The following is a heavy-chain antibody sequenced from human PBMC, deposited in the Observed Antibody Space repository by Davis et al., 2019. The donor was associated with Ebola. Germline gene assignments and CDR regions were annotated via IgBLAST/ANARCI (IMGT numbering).Heavy chain of an antibody. D-gene: IGHD2-8*02. CDR2: INPNSDGT. J-gene: IGHJ4*02. Sequence: AASVKVSCKASGYTFTGYYMHWVRQAPGQGLEWMGWINPNSDGTNYAQKFQGWVTLTRDTSISTAYMELYRLRSDDTAVYYCARDGDPYCLRGVCYEYWGQGTLVTVSS. CDR1: GYTFTGYY. CDR3: ARDGDPYCLRGVCYEY. V-gene: IGHV1-2*04.